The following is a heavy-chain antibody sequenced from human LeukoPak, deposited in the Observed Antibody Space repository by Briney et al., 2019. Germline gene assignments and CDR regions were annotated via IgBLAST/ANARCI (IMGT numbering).Heavy chain of an antibody. Sequence: TGGSLRLSCAASGFTFSSYSMNWVRQAPGKGLEWVPAISGSGGSTYYADSVKGRFTISRDNSKNTLYLQMNSLRAEDTAIYYCAKHYVSPFDAFEVWGQGTMVTVSS. D-gene: IGHD4-17*01. J-gene: IGHJ3*01. CDR2: ISGSGGST. CDR1: GFTFSSYS. V-gene: IGHV3-23*01. CDR3: AKHYVSPFDAFEV.